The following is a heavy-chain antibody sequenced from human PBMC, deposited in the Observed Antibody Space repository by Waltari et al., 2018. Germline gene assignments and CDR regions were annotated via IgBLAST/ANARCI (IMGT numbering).Heavy chain of an antibody. CDR3: VRNRGWQQFDF. D-gene: IGHD2-15*01. J-gene: IGHJ4*02. CDR2: IKEDGGRK. CDR1: GFPLSHYW. V-gene: IGHV3-7*01. Sequence: EVQLVESGGGLVQPGGSLRLSCAASGFPLSHYWMGWVRQAPGKGLEWVAGIKEDGGRKDYVDSVKGRFTISRDNAKGTLYLQMNSLRAEDTAVFYCVRNRGWQQFDFWGQGTLVTVSS.